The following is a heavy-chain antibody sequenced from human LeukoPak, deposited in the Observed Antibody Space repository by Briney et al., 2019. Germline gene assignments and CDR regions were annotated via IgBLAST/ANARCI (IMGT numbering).Heavy chain of an antibody. J-gene: IGHJ4*02. V-gene: IGHV3-23*01. Sequence: QPGGSLRLSCTASGFTFSSYAMSWVRQAPGKGLEWVSAISGSRVTTRYADSVKGRFTISRDNSKNTLYLQMNSLRAEDTAVYYCAKDVLGSGGWFGDYWGQGTLVTVSS. CDR2: ISGSRVTT. CDR3: AKDVLGSGGWFGDY. D-gene: IGHD6-19*01. CDR1: GFTFSSYA.